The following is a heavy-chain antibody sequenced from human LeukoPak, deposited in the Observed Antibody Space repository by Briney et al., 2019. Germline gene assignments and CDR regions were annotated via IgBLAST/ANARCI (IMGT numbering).Heavy chain of an antibody. J-gene: IGHJ5*02. V-gene: IGHV1-69*13. CDR2: IIPIFGTA. D-gene: IGHD2-15*01. CDR3: ARVNIYCSGGSCYISGWFDP. Sequence: SVKVSCKASGGTFSSYAISWVRQAPGQGLGWMGRIIPIFGTANYAQKFQGRVTITADESTSTAYMELSSLRSEDTAVYYCARVNIYCSGGSCYISGWFDPWGQGTLVTVSS. CDR1: GGTFSSYA.